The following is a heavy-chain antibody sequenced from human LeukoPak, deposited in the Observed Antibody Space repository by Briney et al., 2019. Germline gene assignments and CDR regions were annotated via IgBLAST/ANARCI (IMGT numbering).Heavy chain of an antibody. D-gene: IGHD6-19*01. CDR2: IIPMFGIA. J-gene: IGHJ4*02. V-gene: IGHV1-69*01. CDR3: ARDRPYTGGWRGFDY. CDR1: GGTFSRYA. Sequence: GSSVKVSCKASGGTFSRYAISWVRQAPGQGLEWMGGIIPMFGIANYAQEFQGRVTITADESTSTAYMELSSLRSEDTAVYYCARDRPYTGGWRGFDYWGQGTLVTVSS.